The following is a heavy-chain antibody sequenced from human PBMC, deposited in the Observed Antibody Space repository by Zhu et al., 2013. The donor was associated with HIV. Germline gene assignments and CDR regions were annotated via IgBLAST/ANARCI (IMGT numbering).Heavy chain of an antibody. CDR2: ISAYNINT. D-gene: IGHD6-13*01. V-gene: IGHV1-18*01. Sequence: QVQLVQSGAEVKKPGASVKVSCKASGYIFTSLDISWVRQAPGQGLEWMGWISAYNINTNYAQKLQGRVTMTIDTSTRTAYMELRSLRSDDTAVYYCARDRAAPTYYFDYWGQGTLVTVSS. CDR1: GYIFTSLD. J-gene: IGHJ4*02. CDR3: ARDRAAPTYYFDY.